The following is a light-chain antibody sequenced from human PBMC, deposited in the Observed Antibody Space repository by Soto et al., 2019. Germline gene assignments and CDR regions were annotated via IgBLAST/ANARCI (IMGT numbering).Light chain of an antibody. V-gene: IGLV2-14*01. CDR3: ISYTGSSTPYV. Sequence: QSVLTQPASVSGSPGQSITISCTGTSXDVGVYNYVSWYQQHPGKAPKLMIYGVTERPSGVSNRLSGSKSGTTASLTISGLQAEDEADYYCISYTGSSTPYVFGTGTKVTVL. J-gene: IGLJ1*01. CDR1: SXDVGVYNY. CDR2: GVT.